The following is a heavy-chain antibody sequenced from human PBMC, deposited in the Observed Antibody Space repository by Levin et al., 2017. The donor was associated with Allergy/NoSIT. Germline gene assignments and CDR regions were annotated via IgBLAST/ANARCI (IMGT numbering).Heavy chain of an antibody. D-gene: IGHD1-14*01. J-gene: IGHJ3*01. CDR3: AKKQGGTTGFSFDV. CDR1: GFTLSDYA. Sequence: GESLKISCDASGFTLSDYAMSWVRQAPGKGLEWVSVITGGGFNTYYGDSVKGRFTLSRDNSKNTLYLELNSLRAEDTAVYYCAKKQGGTTGFSFDVWGQGTMVTVSS. V-gene: IGHV3-23*01. CDR2: ITGGGFNT.